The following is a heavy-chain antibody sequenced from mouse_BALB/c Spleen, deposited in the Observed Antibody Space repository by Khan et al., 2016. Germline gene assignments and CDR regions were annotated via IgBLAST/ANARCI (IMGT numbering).Heavy chain of an antibody. CDR1: GYTFTNYG. V-gene: IGHV9-3*02. CDR3: ARWYGNYAMDY. J-gene: IGHJ4*01. D-gene: IGHD2-10*02. CDR2: INTNTRAP. Sequence: QIELVQSGPELKKPGETVKISCKASGYTFTNYGVHWVKQAPGKGLKWMGWINTNTRAPTYAEELKGRFAFSWETSDSTAVLQIDNLKNEDTATYFCARWYGNYAMDYWGQGTSVTVSS.